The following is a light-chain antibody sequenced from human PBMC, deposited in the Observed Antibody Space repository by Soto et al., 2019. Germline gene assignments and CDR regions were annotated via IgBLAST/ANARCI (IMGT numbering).Light chain of an antibody. CDR1: QSVSSY. J-gene: IGKJ1*01. V-gene: IGKV3-20*01. Sequence: IVLTQSPGTLSLSPGERATLSCRASQSVSSYLAWYQQKPGQAPRLLIYDASNRATGIPARFSGSGSGTDFTLTISRMETEDFAVYFCQQYLSSPRTCGQGTKGDIK. CDR2: DAS. CDR3: QQYLSSPRT.